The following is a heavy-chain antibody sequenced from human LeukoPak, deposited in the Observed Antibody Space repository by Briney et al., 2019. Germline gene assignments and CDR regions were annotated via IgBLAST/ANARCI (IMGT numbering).Heavy chain of an antibody. Sequence: SDTLSLTCAVSGVSFNDFSLNWIRQSPGKGLEWIGEINDRGSTNYYPSLESRLTISRDRSKSQVSLRLSSVTAADTAVYYCATYRNSDTWFQFHHWGQGTLATVSS. CDR1: GVSFNDFS. J-gene: IGHJ1*01. D-gene: IGHD1-14*01. V-gene: IGHV4-34*01. CDR3: ATYRNSDTWFQFHH. CDR2: INDRGST.